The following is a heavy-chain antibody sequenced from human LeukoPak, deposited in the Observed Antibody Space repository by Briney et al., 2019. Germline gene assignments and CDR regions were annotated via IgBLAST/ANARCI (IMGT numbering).Heavy chain of an antibody. V-gene: IGHV4-59*01. Sequence: SETLSLTCTVSGGSISSYYWSWIRQPPGKGLEWIGSIYYSGSTNYNPSLKSRVTISVDTSKNQFSLKLSSVTAADTAVYYCARRGHCYDSSGYYYFDYWGQGTLVTVSS. D-gene: IGHD3-22*01. J-gene: IGHJ4*02. CDR3: ARRGHCYDSSGYYYFDY. CDR1: GGSISSYY. CDR2: IYYSGST.